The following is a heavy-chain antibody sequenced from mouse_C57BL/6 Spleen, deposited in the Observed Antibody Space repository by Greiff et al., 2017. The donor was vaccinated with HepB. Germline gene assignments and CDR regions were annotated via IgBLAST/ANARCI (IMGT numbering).Heavy chain of an antibody. V-gene: IGHV1-82*01. D-gene: IGHD2-3*01. CDR3: ARGDDGYSYYYAMDY. CDR2: IYPGDGDT. CDR1: GYAFSSSW. Sequence: VQLQQSGPELVKPGASVKISCTASGYAFSSSWMNWVKQRPGKGLEWIGRIYPGDGDTNYNGKFKGKATLTADKSSSTAYMQLSSLTSEDSAVYFCARGDDGYSYYYAMDYWGQGTSATVSS. J-gene: IGHJ4*01.